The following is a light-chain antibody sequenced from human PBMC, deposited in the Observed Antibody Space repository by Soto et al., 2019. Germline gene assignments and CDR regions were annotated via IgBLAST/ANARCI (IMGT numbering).Light chain of an antibody. J-gene: IGLJ1*01. CDR3: SSYTSGFYV. CDR2: DVS. V-gene: IGLV2-14*01. CDR1: SSDVGGYNY. Sequence: QSPLSQPASVSASPGQSICICRTANSSDVGGYNYVSWYQQHPGKAPKLMIYDVSDRPSGVSNRFSGSKSGNTASLTISGLQAEDEADYYCSSYTSGFYVFGTGTKVTVL.